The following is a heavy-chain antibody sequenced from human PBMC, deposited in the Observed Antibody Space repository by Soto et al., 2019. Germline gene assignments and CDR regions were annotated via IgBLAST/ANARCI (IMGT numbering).Heavy chain of an antibody. Sequence: ASVKVSCKASGYTFTSYGISCVRQAPGQGLEWMGWISAYNGNTNYAQKLQGRVTMTTDTSTSTAYMELRSLRSDDTAVYYCARAGAARPGYYYYYYGMDVWGQGTTVTVSS. D-gene: IGHD6-6*01. V-gene: IGHV1-18*01. CDR3: ARAGAARPGYYYYYYGMDV. J-gene: IGHJ6*02. CDR2: ISAYNGNT. CDR1: GYTFTSYG.